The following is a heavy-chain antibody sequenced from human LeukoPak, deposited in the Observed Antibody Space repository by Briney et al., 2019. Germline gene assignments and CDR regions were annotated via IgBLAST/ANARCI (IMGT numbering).Heavy chain of an antibody. V-gene: IGHV1-46*01. CDR3: ARDSSVIAVAGTGGGYYFDY. J-gene: IGHJ4*02. CDR2: INPSGGST. D-gene: IGHD6-19*01. Sequence: ASVNVSCKASGYTFTSYYMHWVRQAPGQGLEGMGIINPSGGSTSYAQKFQGRVTMTRDTSTSTVYMELSSLRSEDTAVYYCARDSSVIAVAGTGGGYYFDYWGQGTLVTASS. CDR1: GYTFTSYY.